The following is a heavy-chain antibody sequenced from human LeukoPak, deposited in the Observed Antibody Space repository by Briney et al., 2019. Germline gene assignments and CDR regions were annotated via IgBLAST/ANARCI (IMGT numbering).Heavy chain of an antibody. CDR2: ISYDGSNK. D-gene: IGHD6-19*01. CDR1: GFTFSSYG. CDR3: ATPSSGWYGGFDY. J-gene: IGHJ4*02. Sequence: PGGSLRLSCAASGFTFSSYGMHWVRQAPGKGLEWVAVISYDGSNKYYADSVKGRFTISRDNSKNTLYLQMNSLRAEDTAVYYCATPSSGWYGGFDYWGQGTLVTVSS. V-gene: IGHV3-30*03.